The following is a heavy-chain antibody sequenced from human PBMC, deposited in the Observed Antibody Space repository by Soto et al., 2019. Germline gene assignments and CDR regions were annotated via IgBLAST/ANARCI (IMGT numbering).Heavy chain of an antibody. CDR2: INPSSGTT. Sequence: QVQLVQSGAEMKQPGASVKLSCQASGYIFIHCFMHWVRQAPGQGLEWMGGINPSSGTTTYAQKFQGRVTVTRDTSTSTVYMELSSLGSGDTPMYYCARSLGETTSLFDYWGQGSLVTVSA. V-gene: IGHV1-46*01. J-gene: IGHJ4*02. CDR1: GYIFIHCF. D-gene: IGHD1-26*01. CDR3: ARSLGETTSLFDY.